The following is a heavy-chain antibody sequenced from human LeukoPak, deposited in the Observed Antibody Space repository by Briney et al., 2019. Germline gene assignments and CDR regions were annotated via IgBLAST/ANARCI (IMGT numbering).Heavy chain of an antibody. CDR3: AKDNDDILTDLFDY. J-gene: IGHJ4*02. Sequence: GGSLRLSCAASGFTFDDYAMHWVRQAPGKGLVWVSGISWNSGSIGYADSVKGRFTISRDNAKNSLYLQMNSLRAEDMALYYCAKDNDDILTDLFDYWGQGTLVTVSS. D-gene: IGHD3-9*01. CDR1: GFTFDDYA. CDR2: ISWNSGSI. V-gene: IGHV3-9*03.